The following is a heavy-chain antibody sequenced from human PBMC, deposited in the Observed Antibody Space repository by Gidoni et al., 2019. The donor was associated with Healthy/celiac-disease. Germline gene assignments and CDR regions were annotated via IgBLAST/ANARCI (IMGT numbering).Heavy chain of an antibody. D-gene: IGHD2-21*02. J-gene: IGHJ4*02. V-gene: IGHV3-30*18. Sequence: QVQLVESGGGVVQPGWSPRLYCAVSGFTFSSYGMHWVRQAPAKGLEWVAVISYDGSNKYYAGSVKGRFTISRDNSKNTLYLQMNSLRAEDTAVYYCAKDRSGGDAGDYFDYWGQGTLVTVSS. CDR3: AKDRSGGDAGDYFDY. CDR1: GFTFSSYG. CDR2: ISYDGSNK.